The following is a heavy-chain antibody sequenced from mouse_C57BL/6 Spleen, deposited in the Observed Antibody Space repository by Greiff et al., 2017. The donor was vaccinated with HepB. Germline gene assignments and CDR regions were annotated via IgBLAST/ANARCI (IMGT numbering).Heavy chain of an antibody. CDR2: IYPSDSET. CDR1: GYTFTSYW. J-gene: IGHJ3*01. Sequence: QVQLQQPGAELVRPGSSVKLSCKASGYTFTSYWMDWVKQRPGQGLEWIGNIYPSDSETHYNQKFKDKATLTVDKSSSTAYMQLSSLTSEDSAVYYGARLGLLPPFAYWGQGTLVTVSA. V-gene: IGHV1-61*01. CDR3: ARLGLLPPFAY. D-gene: IGHD2-3*01.